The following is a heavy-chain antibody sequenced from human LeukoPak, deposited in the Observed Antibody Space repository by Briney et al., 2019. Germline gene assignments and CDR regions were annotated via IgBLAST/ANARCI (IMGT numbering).Heavy chain of an antibody. Sequence: ASVKVYCKTSGYTFSRYALHWVRQAPRQRLEWMGWVNAGNGKTKYSQKFQGRVTITRDTSASAACMELNSLRSEDTAVYYCARSSYDFLTGSPLLNSFDYWGQGTLVTVSS. J-gene: IGHJ4*02. V-gene: IGHV1-3*01. CDR1: GYTFSRYA. CDR3: ARSSYDFLTGSPLLNSFDY. D-gene: IGHD3-9*01. CDR2: VNAGNGKT.